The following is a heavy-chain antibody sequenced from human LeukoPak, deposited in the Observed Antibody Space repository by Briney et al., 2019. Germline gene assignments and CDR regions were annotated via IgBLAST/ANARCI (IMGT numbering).Heavy chain of an antibody. CDR2: ISSSGSTI. CDR3: ASPLDELDNNWFDP. V-gene: IGHV3-11*01. J-gene: IGHJ5*02. Sequence: PGGSLRLSCAASGFTFSDYYMSWVRQAPGKGLEWVSYISSSGSTIYYADSVKGRFTISRDNAKNSLYLQMNSLRAEDTAVYYCASPLDELDNNWFDPWGQGTLVTVSS. D-gene: IGHD6-13*01. CDR1: GFTFSDYY.